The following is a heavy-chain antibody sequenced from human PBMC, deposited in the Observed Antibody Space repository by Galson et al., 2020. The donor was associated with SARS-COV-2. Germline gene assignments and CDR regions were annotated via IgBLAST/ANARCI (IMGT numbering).Heavy chain of an antibody. CDR2: IRSKAYGGTT. V-gene: IGHV3-49*04. J-gene: IGHJ4*02. Sequence: TGGSLRLSCTASGFTFGDYAMSWVHQAPGKGLEWVGFIRSKAYGGTTEYAASVKGRFTISRDDSKSIAYLQMNSLKTEDTAVYYCTRDDFWSGYYRYWGQGTLVTVSS. CDR1: GFTFGDYA. CDR3: TRDDFWSGYYRY. D-gene: IGHD3-3*01.